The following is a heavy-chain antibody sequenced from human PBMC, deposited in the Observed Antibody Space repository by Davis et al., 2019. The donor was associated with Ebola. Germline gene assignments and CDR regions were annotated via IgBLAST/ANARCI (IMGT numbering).Heavy chain of an antibody. CDR2: ISAYNGHT. D-gene: IGHD6-19*01. J-gene: IGHJ4*02. CDR3: ARGRNGGWDFDY. Sequence: ASVKVSCKASGYTFNSHGISWVRQAPGQGLEWMAWISAYNGHTNYAQKYQGRLTLTTDTSTSTVYMELRSLTSDDTAEYYCARGRNGGWDFDYWGQGTRVTVSS. CDR1: GYTFNSHG. V-gene: IGHV1-18*01.